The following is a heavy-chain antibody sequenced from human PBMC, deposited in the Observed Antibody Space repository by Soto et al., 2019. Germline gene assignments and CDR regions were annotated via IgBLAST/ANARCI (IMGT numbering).Heavy chain of an antibody. V-gene: IGHV1-2*02. D-gene: IGHD3-22*01. CDR1: GDTFSDYY. J-gene: IGHJ3*02. CDR3: ARQYYYDSSGLDDAFDI. Sequence: ASVKVSCKASGDTFSDYYIHWVRRAPGQGLEWMGWINPNSGGTNYAQKFQGRVIMTRDTSISTAYMELSRLRSDDTAVYYCARQYYYDSSGLDDAFDIWGQETMVTVSS. CDR2: INPNSGGT.